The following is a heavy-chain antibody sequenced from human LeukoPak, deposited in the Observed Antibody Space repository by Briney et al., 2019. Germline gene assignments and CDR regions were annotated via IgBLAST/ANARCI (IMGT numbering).Heavy chain of an antibody. CDR3: ARRPQYYYGSGSYPNAFDI. J-gene: IGHJ3*02. D-gene: IGHD3-10*01. CDR1: GGSISSYY. V-gene: IGHV4-34*01. CDR2: IHHSGST. Sequence: PSETRSLTCTVSGGSISSYYSSWIRQPPGKGLEWIGEIHHSGSTNYNPSLKSRVTISLDTSTNQFSLELSSVTAADTAVYYCARRPQYYYGSGSYPNAFDIWGQGTMVTVSS.